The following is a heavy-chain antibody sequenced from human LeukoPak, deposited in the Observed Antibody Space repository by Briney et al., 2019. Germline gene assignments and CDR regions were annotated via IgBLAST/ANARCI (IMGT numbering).Heavy chain of an antibody. V-gene: IGHV1-18*01. Sequence: ASVKVSCKASGYTFTSYGISWVRQAPGQGLEWMGWISAYNGNTNYAQKLQGRVTMTTDTSTSTAYMELRSLRSDDTAVYYCARHNVAVAWYYYYGMDVWGQGTTVTVSS. J-gene: IGHJ6*02. CDR1: GYTFTSYG. CDR2: ISAYNGNT. D-gene: IGHD6-19*01. CDR3: ARHNVAVAWYYYYGMDV.